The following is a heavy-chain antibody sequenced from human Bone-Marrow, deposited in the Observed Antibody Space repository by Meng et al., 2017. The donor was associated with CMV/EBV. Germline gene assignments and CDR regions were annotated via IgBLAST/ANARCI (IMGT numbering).Heavy chain of an antibody. D-gene: IGHD2-2*01. CDR2: IRYDGGNR. Sequence: GGSLRLSCVASRFIFSNYGMHWVRQAPGKGLEWVAYIRYDGGNRHYADSVMGRFTISRDNSKNTVSLQMNSLRGEDTAVYYCAKVSGGYCSTTSCPPDSWGQGTLVTVSS. J-gene: IGHJ5*01. CDR1: RFIFSNYG. CDR3: AKVSGGYCSTTSCPPDS. V-gene: IGHV3-30*02.